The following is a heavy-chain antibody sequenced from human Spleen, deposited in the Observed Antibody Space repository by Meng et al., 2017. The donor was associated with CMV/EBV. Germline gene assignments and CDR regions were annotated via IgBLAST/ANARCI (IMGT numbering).Heavy chain of an antibody. CDR2: INHSGST. CDR1: GACLSGYY. CDR3: ARGGRITMVRGVRGFDY. Sequence: QGQLLAWVAGLLMLLETLALTCDCDGACLSGYYWGWIRQPPGKGLEWFGEINHSGSTNYHPSLKSRVTISADTSKNQFSLKLSSVTAADTAVYYCARGGRITMVRGVRGFDYWGQGTLVTVSS. V-gene: IGHV4-34*01. J-gene: IGHJ4*02. D-gene: IGHD3-10*01.